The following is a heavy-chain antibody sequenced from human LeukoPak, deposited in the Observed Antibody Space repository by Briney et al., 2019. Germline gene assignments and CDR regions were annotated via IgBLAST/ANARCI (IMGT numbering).Heavy chain of an antibody. D-gene: IGHD3-3*01. CDR2: INHSGST. Sequence: SETLSFTCAVYGGSFSGYYWSWIRQPPGKGLEWIGEINHSGSTNYNPSLKSRVTISVDTSKNQFSLKLSSETAADTAVYYCARGRSITIFGVVRAGAWFDPWGQGTLVTVSS. CDR1: GGSFSGYY. V-gene: IGHV4-34*01. CDR3: ARGRSITIFGVVRAGAWFDP. J-gene: IGHJ5*02.